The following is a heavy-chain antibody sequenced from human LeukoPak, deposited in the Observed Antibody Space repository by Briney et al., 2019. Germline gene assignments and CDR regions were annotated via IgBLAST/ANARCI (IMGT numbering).Heavy chain of an antibody. CDR2: IYHSGST. CDR3: ARLSSQLRYFDRVRWWFDP. V-gene: IGHV4-38-2*02. D-gene: IGHD3-9*01. Sequence: PSETLSLTCTVSGYSISSGYYWGWIRQPPGKGLEWIGSIYHSGSTYYNPSLKSRVTISVDTSKNQFSLKLSSVTAADTAVYYCARLSSQLRYFDRVRWWFDPWGQGTLVTVSS. CDR1: GYSISSGYY. J-gene: IGHJ5*02.